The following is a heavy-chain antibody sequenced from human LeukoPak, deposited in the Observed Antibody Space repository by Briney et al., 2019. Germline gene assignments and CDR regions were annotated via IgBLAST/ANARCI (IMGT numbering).Heavy chain of an antibody. CDR2: INPNSGGT. V-gene: IGHV1-2*02. D-gene: IGHD3-3*01. Sequence: ASVKVSCKASGYTFTGYYMHRVRQAPGQGLEWMGGINPNSGGTNYAQKFQGRVTMTRDTSISTDYMELSRLRSDDTAVYYCARDQVVTIFGVVIGGMDVWGQGTTVTVSS. J-gene: IGHJ6*02. CDR3: ARDQVVTIFGVVIGGMDV. CDR1: GYTFTGYY.